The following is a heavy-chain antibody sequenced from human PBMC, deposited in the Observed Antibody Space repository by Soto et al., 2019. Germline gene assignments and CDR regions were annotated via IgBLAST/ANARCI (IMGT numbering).Heavy chain of an antibody. V-gene: IGHV2-5*01. Sequence: SVPTLVNTTQTLTLTCTFSGFSLSASGLGVGWIRQPPGKALEWLALIYWNDDKRYSPSLKSRLTSTKDTSKNQVVLTMTNMDPVDTATYYWADSRYGDYVQPTFDYWGQGTLVTVSS. J-gene: IGHJ4*02. CDR3: ADSRYGDYVQPTFDY. CDR2: IYWNDDK. D-gene: IGHD4-17*01. CDR1: GFSLSASGLG.